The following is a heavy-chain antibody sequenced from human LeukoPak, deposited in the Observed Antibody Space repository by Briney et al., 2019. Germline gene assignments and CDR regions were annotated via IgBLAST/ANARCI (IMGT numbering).Heavy chain of an antibody. CDR1: GFIFSNYN. CDR3: ARDRTDTNYFDY. V-gene: IGHV3-48*02. CDR2: IDSSGRTT. Sequence: GGSLRLFCAASGFIFSNYNILWVRQAPGKGLEWLSYIDSSGRTTYYSDSVRGRFTVSRDNAKNSLYLQMNSLRDEDTAVYYCARDRTDTNYFDYWGQGTLVTVSS. J-gene: IGHJ4*02. D-gene: IGHD1-14*01.